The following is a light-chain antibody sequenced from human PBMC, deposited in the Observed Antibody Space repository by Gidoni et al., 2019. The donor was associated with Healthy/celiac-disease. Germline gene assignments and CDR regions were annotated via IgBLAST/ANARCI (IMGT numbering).Light chain of an antibody. J-gene: IGKJ1*01. CDR2: GAS. Sequence: EIVMTQSPATLSVSPGERATLSCRASRSVSSNLAWYQQKPGQAPRLLIYGASTRATGIPARFSGSGSGTEFTLTISSLQSEDFAVYYCQQYNNWPRTFGQXTKVEIK. CDR1: RSVSSN. V-gene: IGKV3-15*01. CDR3: QQYNNWPRT.